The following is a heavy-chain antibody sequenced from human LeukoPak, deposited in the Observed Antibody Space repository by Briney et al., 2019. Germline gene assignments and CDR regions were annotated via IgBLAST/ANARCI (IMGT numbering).Heavy chain of an antibody. D-gene: IGHD5-18*01. CDR3: ARLYTARSYYFDY. J-gene: IGHJ4*02. Sequence: SETLSLTCTVSGGSISSRTYYWGWIRQPPGKGLEWIGSIYYSGYTYYNPSLKSRVTISVDTSKNQFSLKLSSVTAADTAVYYCARLYTARSYYFDYWGQGTLVTVSS. V-gene: IGHV4-39*07. CDR2: IYYSGYT. CDR1: GGSISSRTYY.